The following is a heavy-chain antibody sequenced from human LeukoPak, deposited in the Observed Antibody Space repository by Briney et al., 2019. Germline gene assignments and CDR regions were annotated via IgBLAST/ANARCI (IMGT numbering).Heavy chain of an antibody. D-gene: IGHD6-19*01. CDR2: ISAYSGNT. CDR1: GYTFSSYG. V-gene: IGHV1-18*01. J-gene: IGHJ4*02. Sequence: ASVKVSCKTSGYTFSSYGISWVRQAPGQGLEWMGWISAYSGNTYYAKSLQDGVTMTTDTSTNTAYMELRSLRSDDTAVYWCARDTVAVAGRFVYWGQGTLVTVSS. CDR3: ARDTVAVAGRFVY.